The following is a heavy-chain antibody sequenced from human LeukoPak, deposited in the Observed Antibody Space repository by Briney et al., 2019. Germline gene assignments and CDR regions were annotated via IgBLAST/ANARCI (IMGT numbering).Heavy chain of an antibody. D-gene: IGHD4/OR15-4a*01. CDR1: GFTFSAYY. CDR3: ARVPDYGGHPFDY. Sequence: KPGGSLRLSCAASGFTFSAYYMTWIRQAPGKGLEWVSYISRSGSTIYYADSVKGRFTISRDNAKNSLYLQMNSLRAEDTAVYYCARVPDYGGHPFDYWGQGTLVTVSS. J-gene: IGHJ4*02. V-gene: IGHV3-11*04. CDR2: ISRSGSTI.